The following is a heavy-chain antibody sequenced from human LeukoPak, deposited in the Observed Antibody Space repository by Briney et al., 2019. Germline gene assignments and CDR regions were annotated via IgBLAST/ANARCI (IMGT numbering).Heavy chain of an antibody. V-gene: IGHV3-23*01. CDR2: IRGSGGST. J-gene: IGHJ4*02. D-gene: IGHD4-17*01. CDR3: AKAAGDYVFDY. CDR1: GFTFSSYP. Sequence: PGGSLRLSCAASGFTFSSYPMSWVRQAPGKGLELVSSIRGSGGSTYYANSVKGRFTISRDNPKNTLYLQMNSLRAEDTAVYYCAKAAGDYVFDYWGQGTLVTVSS.